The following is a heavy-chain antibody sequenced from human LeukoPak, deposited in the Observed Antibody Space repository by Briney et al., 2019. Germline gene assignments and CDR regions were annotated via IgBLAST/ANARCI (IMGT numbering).Heavy chain of an antibody. J-gene: IGHJ4*02. D-gene: IGHD3-22*01. Sequence: GGSLRLSCAGSGFTFRSYAMSRVRQAPGKGLEGVSAISGSGGSKYYADSVKGRFTISRDNSKNTLYLQMNSLRAEDTAVYYCAKSTMIVVVIPPFDYWGQGTLVTVSS. CDR1: GFTFRSYA. V-gene: IGHV3-23*01. CDR3: AKSTMIVVVIPPFDY. CDR2: ISGSGGSK.